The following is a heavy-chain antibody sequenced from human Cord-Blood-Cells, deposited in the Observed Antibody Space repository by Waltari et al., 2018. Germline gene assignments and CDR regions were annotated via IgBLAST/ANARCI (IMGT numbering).Heavy chain of an antibody. CDR1: GYTFTSYD. Sequence: QVQLVQSGAEVKTPGASVKVCCTASGYTFTSYDINWVRKAHGQGLEWMGWMNPNSGNTGYAKKFQGRVTMTRNTSISTAYMELSSLRSEDTAVYYCARVDSYGYCTNGVCYDYWGQGTLVTVSS. D-gene: IGHD2-8*01. CDR2: MNPNSGNT. V-gene: IGHV1-8*01. CDR3: ARVDSYGYCTNGVCYDY. J-gene: IGHJ4*02.